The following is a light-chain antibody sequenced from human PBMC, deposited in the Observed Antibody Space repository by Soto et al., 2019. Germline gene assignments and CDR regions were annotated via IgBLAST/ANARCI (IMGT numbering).Light chain of an antibody. V-gene: IGLV2-14*01. CDR2: DVS. J-gene: IGLJ1*01. CDR3: SSYTSSSTLS. Sequence: QSALTQPASVSGSPGQSITISCTGTSNDVGGYNYVSWYQQHPGKAPKLMIYDVSNRPSGVSNRFSGSKSGNTASLTISGLQAEDEADYYCSSYTSSSTLSFGTGTKVTVL. CDR1: SNDVGGYNY.